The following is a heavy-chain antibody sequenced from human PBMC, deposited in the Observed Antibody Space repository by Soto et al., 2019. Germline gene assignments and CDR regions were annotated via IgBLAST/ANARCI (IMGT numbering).Heavy chain of an antibody. J-gene: IGHJ5*02. Sequence: PSETLSLTCTVSGGSISSYYWSWIRQPPGKGLEWIAYIYYSGSTNYNPSLKSRVTISVDTSKNQFSLKLSSVTAADTAVYYCARYCSGGSCYLDPWGQGTLVTVSS. CDR1: GGSISSYY. CDR3: ARYCSGGSCYLDP. D-gene: IGHD2-15*01. CDR2: IYYSGST. V-gene: IGHV4-59*08.